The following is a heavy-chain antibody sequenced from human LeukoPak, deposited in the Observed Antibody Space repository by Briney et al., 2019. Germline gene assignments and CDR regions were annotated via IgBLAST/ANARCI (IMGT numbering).Heavy chain of an antibody. J-gene: IGHJ6*03. CDR2: IIPIFGTA. Sequence: VASVKVSCKASGGTFSSYAISWVRQAPGQGLEWMGGIIPIFGTANYAQKFQGRVTMTRDTSTSTVYMELSSLRSEDTAVYYCARDAGFSDYYMDVWGKGTTVTVSS. CDR3: ARDAGFSDYYMDV. CDR1: GGTFSSYA. V-gene: IGHV1-69*05. D-gene: IGHD3-10*01.